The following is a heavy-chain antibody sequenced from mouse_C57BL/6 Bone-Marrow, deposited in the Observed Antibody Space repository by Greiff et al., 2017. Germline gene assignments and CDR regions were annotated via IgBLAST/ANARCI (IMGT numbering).Heavy chain of an antibody. D-gene: IGHD1-1*01. Sequence: HVKQSGAELVRPGASVKLSCTASGFNIKDDYMHWVKQRPEQGLEWIGWIDPENGDTEYASKFQGKATITADTSSNTAYLQLSSLTSEDTAVYYCTTVVAYYYAMDYWGQGTSVTVSS. CDR1: GFNIKDDY. CDR3: TTVVAYYYAMDY. J-gene: IGHJ4*01. CDR2: IDPENGDT. V-gene: IGHV14-4*01.